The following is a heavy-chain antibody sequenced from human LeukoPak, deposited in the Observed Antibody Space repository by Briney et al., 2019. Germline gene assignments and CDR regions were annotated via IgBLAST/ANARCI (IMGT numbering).Heavy chain of an antibody. D-gene: IGHD3-22*01. J-gene: IGHJ4*02. CDR3: ARGKGYDSGGYYVYCFDY. V-gene: IGHV4-4*07. CDR2: IYTSGST. Sequence: SETLSLTCTVSGGSIRGHYWSWIRQPPGKGLEWIGRIYTSGSTNNNPSLKSRVTMSVDTSKNQFSLKLSSVTAADTAVYYCARGKGYDSGGYYVYCFDYWGRGTLVTVSS. CDR1: GGSIRGHY.